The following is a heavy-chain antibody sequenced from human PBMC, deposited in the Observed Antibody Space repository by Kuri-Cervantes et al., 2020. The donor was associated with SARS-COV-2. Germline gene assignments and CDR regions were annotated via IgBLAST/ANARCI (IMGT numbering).Heavy chain of an antibody. D-gene: IGHD6-13*01. V-gene: IGHV3-21*01. J-gene: IGHJ3*02. Sequence: GESLKISCAASGFTFSSYSINWVRQAPGKGLEWVSSISSTSYIYYEDSVKGRFTISRDNAKNSLYLQMNSLRAEDTAIYYCARDRSSNWFSTRVAFDIWGQGTMVTVSS. CDR3: ARDRSSNWFSTRVAFDI. CDR2: ISSTSYI. CDR1: GFTFSSYS.